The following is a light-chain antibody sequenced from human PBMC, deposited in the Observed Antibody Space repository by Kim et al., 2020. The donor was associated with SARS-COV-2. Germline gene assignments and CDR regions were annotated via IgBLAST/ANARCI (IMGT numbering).Light chain of an antibody. CDR1: QSVSSY. J-gene: IGKJ2*03. Sequence: SVSPGERATLSCRASQSVSSYLAGYQQKPGQAPRLLIYDASNRATGIPARFSGSGSGTDFTLTISSLEPEDFAVYYCQQRSNWPSSFGQGTKLEI. CDR2: DAS. CDR3: QQRSNWPSS. V-gene: IGKV3-11*01.